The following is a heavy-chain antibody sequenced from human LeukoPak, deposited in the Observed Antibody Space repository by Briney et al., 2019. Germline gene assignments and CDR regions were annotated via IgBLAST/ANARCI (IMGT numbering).Heavy chain of an antibody. Sequence: SETLSLTCTVSGYSISSGYYWGWIRQPPGKGLEWIGSIYHSGSTYYNPSLKSRVTISVDTSKNQFSLKLSSVTAADTAVYYCARALGYCSSTSCYFDYWGQGTLVTVSS. J-gene: IGHJ4*02. CDR1: GYSISSGYY. CDR3: ARALGYCSSTSCYFDY. CDR2: IYHSGST. D-gene: IGHD2-2*01. V-gene: IGHV4-38-2*02.